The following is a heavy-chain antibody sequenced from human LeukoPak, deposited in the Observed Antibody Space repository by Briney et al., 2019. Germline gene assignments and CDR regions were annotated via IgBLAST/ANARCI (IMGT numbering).Heavy chain of an antibody. D-gene: IGHD3-10*01. Sequence: GGSLRLSCAASGFTFSSYSMNWVRQAPGKGLEWVSYISSSSSTIYYADSVKGRFTISRDNAKNSLYLEMNSLRAEDTAVYYCARFDGSGSPEYFDYWGQGTLVTVSS. CDR1: GFTFSSYS. CDR3: ARFDGSGSPEYFDY. CDR2: ISSSSSTI. J-gene: IGHJ4*02. V-gene: IGHV3-48*01.